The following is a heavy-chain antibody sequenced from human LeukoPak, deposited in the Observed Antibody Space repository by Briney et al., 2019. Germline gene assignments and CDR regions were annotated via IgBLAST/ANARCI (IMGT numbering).Heavy chain of an antibody. D-gene: IGHD2-2*01. CDR1: GFTFSSYA. CDR2: ISYDGSNK. CDR3: ARSPGGGYCSSTSCRYYYYGMDV. Sequence: GGSLRLSCAASGFTFSSYAMPWVRQAPGKGLEWVAVISYDGSNKYYADSVKGRFTISRDNSKNTLYLQMNSLRAEDTAVYYCARSPGGGYCSSTSCRYYYYGMDVWGQGTTVTVSS. V-gene: IGHV3-30-3*01. J-gene: IGHJ6*02.